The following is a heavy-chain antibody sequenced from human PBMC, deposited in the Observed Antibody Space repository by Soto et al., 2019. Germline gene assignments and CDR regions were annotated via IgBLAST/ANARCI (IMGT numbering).Heavy chain of an antibody. V-gene: IGHV1-18*01. CDR1: GYTFTSYG. CDR2: ISAYNGNT. CDR3: AREAHRFSSDPIGASGWFDP. Sequence: VASVKVSCKASGYTFTSYGISWVRQAPGQGLEWMGWISAYNGNTNYAQKLQGRVTMTTDTSTSTAYMELRSLRSDDTAVYYCAREAHRFSSDPIGASGWFDPWGQGTLVTVSS. J-gene: IGHJ5*02. D-gene: IGHD6-13*01.